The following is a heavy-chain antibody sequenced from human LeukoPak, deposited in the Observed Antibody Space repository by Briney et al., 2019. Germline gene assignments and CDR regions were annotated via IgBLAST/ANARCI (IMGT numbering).Heavy chain of an antibody. CDR1: GFTFSSYA. CDR3: AREVTVVVFDY. D-gene: IGHD2-15*01. Sequence: GGSLRLSCAASGFTFSSYAMHWVRQAPGKGLEWVAVISYDGSNKYYADSVKGRFTISRGNSKNTLYLQMNSLRAEDTAVYYCAREVTVVVFDYWGQGTLVTVSS. CDR2: ISYDGSNK. V-gene: IGHV3-30-3*01. J-gene: IGHJ4*02.